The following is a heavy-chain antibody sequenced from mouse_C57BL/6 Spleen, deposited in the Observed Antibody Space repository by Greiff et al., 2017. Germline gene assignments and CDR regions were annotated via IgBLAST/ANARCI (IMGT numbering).Heavy chain of an antibody. Sequence: QVQLQQSGAELVKPGASVKISCKASGYAFSSYWMNWVKQRPGKGLEWIGQIYPGDGDTNYNGKFKGKATLTADKSSSTAYMQLSSLTSEDSAVYFCARDYDGPWFAYWGQGTLVTVAP. CDR2: IYPGDGDT. D-gene: IGHD2-4*01. V-gene: IGHV1-80*01. CDR1: GYAFSSYW. CDR3: ARDYDGPWFAY. J-gene: IGHJ3*01.